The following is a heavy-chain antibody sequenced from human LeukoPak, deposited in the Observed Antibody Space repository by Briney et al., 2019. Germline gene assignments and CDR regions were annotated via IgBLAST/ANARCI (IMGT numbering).Heavy chain of an antibody. CDR2: ISGSGGST. J-gene: IGHJ4*02. D-gene: IGHD3-9*01. CDR1: GFTFSSYA. Sequence: PGGSLRLSCAASGFTFSSYAMSWVRQAPGKGLEWVSAISGSGGSTYYADSVKGRFTISRDNSKNTLYLQMNSLRAEDTAVYYCAKGHLLRYFDWLPYFDYWGQGTLVTVSS. CDR3: AKGHLLRYFDWLPYFDY. V-gene: IGHV3-23*01.